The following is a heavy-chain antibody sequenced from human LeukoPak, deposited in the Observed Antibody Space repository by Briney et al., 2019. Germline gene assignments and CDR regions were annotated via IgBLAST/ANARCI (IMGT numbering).Heavy chain of an antibody. V-gene: IGHV3-74*01. CDR2: INSDGSNT. Sequence: GGSLTLSCAASGFTFSTYWMHWVRQAPGKGLVWVSRINSDGSNTNYADSAKGRFTISRDNAKNTLYLQMDSLRAEDTAVYYCVQEINRGDRRYFDYWGQGTLVTVSS. D-gene: IGHD1-14*01. CDR3: VQEINRGDRRYFDY. CDR1: GFTFSTYW. J-gene: IGHJ4*02.